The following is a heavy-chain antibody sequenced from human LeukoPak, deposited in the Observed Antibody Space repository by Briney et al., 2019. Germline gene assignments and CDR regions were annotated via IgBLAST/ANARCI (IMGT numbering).Heavy chain of an antibody. Sequence: GGSLRLSCAASGFTFSSYGMHWVRQAPGKGLEWVAVISYDGSNKFYADSVKGRFTISRDNSKNTLYLQMNSLRAEDTAVYYCAKDPRPYSSGWYGWYYFDYWGQGTLVTVSS. CDR3: AKDPRPYSSGWYGWYYFDY. CDR1: GFTFSSYG. V-gene: IGHV3-30*18. CDR2: ISYDGSNK. J-gene: IGHJ4*02. D-gene: IGHD6-19*01.